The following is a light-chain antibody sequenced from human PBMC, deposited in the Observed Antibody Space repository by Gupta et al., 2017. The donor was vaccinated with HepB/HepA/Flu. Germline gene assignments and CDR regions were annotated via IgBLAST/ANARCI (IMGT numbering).Light chain of an antibody. CDR1: QSVGTN. V-gene: IGKV3-15*01. CDR3: HEYNNWPPWT. J-gene: IGKJ1*01. Sequence: ETVITQSPATLSVSPGERVTLSCRASQSVGTNLAWYQQKPGQAPRLLIHGASTRATGIPARFSGSGSGTDFTLSISSLQSEDFAVYYCHEYNNWPPWTFGQGTKVE. CDR2: GAS.